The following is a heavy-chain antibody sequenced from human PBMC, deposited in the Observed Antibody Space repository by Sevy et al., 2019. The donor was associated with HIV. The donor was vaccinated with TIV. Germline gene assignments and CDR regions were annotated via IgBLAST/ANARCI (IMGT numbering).Heavy chain of an antibody. D-gene: IGHD2-8*01. V-gene: IGHV3-23*01. CDR1: GFTFSKYS. Sequence: RGSLRLSCAASGFTFSKYSMSWVRQPPGKGLEGVSTLSFGCGEINYADSVKGRFTISRVNSKSSVYLQMNNLRPEDTAVYYCAREGCTKPHDYWGQGTLVIVSS. J-gene: IGHJ4*02. CDR3: AREGCTKPHDY. CDR2: LSFGCGEI.